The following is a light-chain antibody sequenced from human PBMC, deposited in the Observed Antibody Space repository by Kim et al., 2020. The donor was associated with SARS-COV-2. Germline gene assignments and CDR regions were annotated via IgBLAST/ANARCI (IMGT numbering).Light chain of an antibody. CDR1: QTVLYSSDNRNY. CDR2: WAS. CDR3: QQYYTTPYT. Sequence: DIVVTQSPDSLAVSLGERATINCKSSQTVLYSSDNRNYLAWFQQKPGQPPRLLIYWASARESGVPDRFSGSGSGTDFTLTISSLQAEDVAVYYCQQYYTTPYTCGQETKLEIK. J-gene: IGKJ2*01. V-gene: IGKV4-1*01.